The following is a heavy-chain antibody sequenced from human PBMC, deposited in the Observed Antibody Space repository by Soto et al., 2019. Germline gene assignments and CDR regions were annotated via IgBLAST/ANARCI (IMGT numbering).Heavy chain of an antibody. Sequence: QVQLVESGGGVVQPGRSLRLSCAASGFTFSSYGMHWVRQAPGEGLEWVALIWYDGSKEYYAASVKGRFTISRDNSKDTLYLQMNSLRAEDTAVYYCARDRGPRTVTSIDYWGQGTLVTVSS. V-gene: IGHV3-33*01. D-gene: IGHD4-17*01. J-gene: IGHJ4*02. CDR3: ARDRGPRTVTSIDY. CDR1: GFTFSSYG. CDR2: IWYDGSKE.